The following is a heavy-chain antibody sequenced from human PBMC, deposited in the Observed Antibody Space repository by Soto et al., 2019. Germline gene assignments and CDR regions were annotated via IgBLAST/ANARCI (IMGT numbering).Heavy chain of an antibody. CDR3: ARVFGFGGMDG. J-gene: IGHJ6*02. Sequence: NPSETLSLTCTVSGGSISSGGYYWSWIRQHPGKGLEWIGYIYYNPSLKSRVTISVDTSKNQFSLKLSSVTAADTAVYYCARVFGFGGMDGWGQGTTVTVSS. CDR1: GGSISSGGYY. V-gene: IGHV4-31*03. CDR2: I. D-gene: IGHD3-10*01.